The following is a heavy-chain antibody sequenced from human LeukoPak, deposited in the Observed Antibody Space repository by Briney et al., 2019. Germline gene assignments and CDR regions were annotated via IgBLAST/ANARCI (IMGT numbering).Heavy chain of an antibody. CDR1: GFTFSSYA. V-gene: IGHV3-30*04. Sequence: PGGSLRLSCAASGFTFSSYAMHWVRQAPGKGLEWVAVISYDGSNKYYADSVKGRFTISRDNSKNTLYLQMNSLRAEDTAVYYCARGSSWNGYYYYYYMDVWGKGTTVTVSS. J-gene: IGHJ6*03. CDR3: ARGSSWNGYYYYYYMDV. D-gene: IGHD1-1*01. CDR2: ISYDGSNK.